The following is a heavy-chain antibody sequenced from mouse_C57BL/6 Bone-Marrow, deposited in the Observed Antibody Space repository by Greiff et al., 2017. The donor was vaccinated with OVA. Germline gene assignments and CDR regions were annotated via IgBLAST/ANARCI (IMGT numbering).Heavy chain of an antibody. CDR3: ARQETSNGGAMDY. J-gene: IGHJ4*01. Sequence: EVQLVESGGGLVQPGGSLKLSCAASGFTFSDYGMAWVRQAPRTGPEWVAFISNLAYSIYYADTVTGRFTISRANAKNTLYLEMSSLRSEDTAMYYCARQETSNGGAMDYWGQGTSVTVSS. V-gene: IGHV5-15*01. CDR1: GFTFSDYG. CDR2: ISNLAYSI. D-gene: IGHD2-5*01.